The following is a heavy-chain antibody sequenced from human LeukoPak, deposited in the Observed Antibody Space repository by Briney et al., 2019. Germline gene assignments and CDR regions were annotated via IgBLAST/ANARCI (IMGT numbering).Heavy chain of an antibody. Sequence: SQTLSLTCTVSGGSVSSGTYYWTWIRQPAGKGLEWIGRIYTSGSTNFNPSLKSRVSISLDTSQNQFSLKVSTVTAADTAVYYCAREGAARNFDYWGQGILVTVSS. CDR3: AREGAARNFDY. J-gene: IGHJ4*02. CDR1: GGSVSSGTYY. CDR2: IYTSGST. D-gene: IGHD6-6*01. V-gene: IGHV4-61*02.